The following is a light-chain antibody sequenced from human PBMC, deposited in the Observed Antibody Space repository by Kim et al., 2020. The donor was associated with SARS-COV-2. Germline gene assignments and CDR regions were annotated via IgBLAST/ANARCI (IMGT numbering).Light chain of an antibody. J-gene: IGLJ3*02. CDR3: TAWDSSLSAWV. CDR1: SSNVGNEG. V-gene: IGLV10-54*01. Sequence: RPTATLTRNGSSSNVGNEGAAWLQQHQGHPPNLLSYRNNNRPSGISERLSASRSGNTASLTISGLQPEDEADYYCTAWDSSLSAWVFGGGTKVTVL. CDR2: RNN.